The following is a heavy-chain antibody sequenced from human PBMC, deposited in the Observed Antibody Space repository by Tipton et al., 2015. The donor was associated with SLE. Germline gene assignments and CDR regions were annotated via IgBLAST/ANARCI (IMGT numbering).Heavy chain of an antibody. V-gene: IGHV4-39*07. Sequence: LSCTVSNGPISSSPYYWGWIRQSPGKGLEWVVSIYYSGSTYYNPSLKSRVTISVDTSRNQCSLNLTSVTAADTAVYYCARGPYYYMDVWGKGTTVTVSS. CDR3: ARGPYYYMDV. CDR2: IYYSGST. J-gene: IGHJ6*03. CDR1: NGPISSSPYY.